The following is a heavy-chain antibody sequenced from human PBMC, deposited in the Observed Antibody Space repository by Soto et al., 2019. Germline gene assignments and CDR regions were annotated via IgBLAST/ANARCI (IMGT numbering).Heavy chain of an antibody. CDR3: ARHNYGSGSTYFDY. V-gene: IGHV4-39*01. CDR2: IYHTGNA. D-gene: IGHD3-10*01. CDR1: GYSISNSRFY. J-gene: IGHJ4*02. Sequence: SSETLSLTCSFSGYSISNSRFYWAWIRQPPGEGLEWIGSIYHTGNAYYNPSLKSRVTIFVDTSKNQFSLKLNSMTAADTAMYYCARHNYGSGSTYFDYWGQGTLVTVSS.